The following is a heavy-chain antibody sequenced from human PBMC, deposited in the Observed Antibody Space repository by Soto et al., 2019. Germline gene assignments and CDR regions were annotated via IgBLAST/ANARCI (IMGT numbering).Heavy chain of an antibody. CDR3: ARKSVWFGELSPDYYYYMDV. CDR1: GYTFTSYD. J-gene: IGHJ6*03. Sequence: ASVKVSCKASGYTFTSYDINWVRQATGQGLEWMGWMNPNSGNTGYAQKFQGRVTMTRNTSISTAYMELSSLRSEDTAVYYFARKSVWFGELSPDYYYYMDVWGKGTTVTVSS. V-gene: IGHV1-8*01. CDR2: MNPNSGNT. D-gene: IGHD3-10*01.